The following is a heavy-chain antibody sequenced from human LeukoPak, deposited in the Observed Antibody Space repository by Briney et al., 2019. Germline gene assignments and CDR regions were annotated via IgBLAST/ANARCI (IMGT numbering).Heavy chain of an antibody. CDR1: GFTFRNYW. CDR3: ASGGRGKRTENDY. V-gene: IGHV3-30*03. J-gene: IGHJ4*02. D-gene: IGHD4-23*01. CDR2: ISYDGSNK. Sequence: PGGSLRLSCAASGFTFRNYWMGWVRQAPGKGLEWVAVISYDGSNKYYADSVKGRFTISRDNPKNTLYLQMNSLRAEDTAVYYCASGGRGKRTENDYWGQGTLVTVSS.